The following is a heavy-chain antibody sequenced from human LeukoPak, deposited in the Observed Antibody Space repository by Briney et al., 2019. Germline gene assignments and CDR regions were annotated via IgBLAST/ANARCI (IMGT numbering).Heavy chain of an antibody. CDR1: GFTFSSYA. CDR2: ISVSGSGSST. V-gene: IGHV3-23*01. J-gene: IGHJ4*02. D-gene: IGHD5-12*01. Sequence: GGSLRLSCVASGFTFSSYAMTWVRQAPGKGLEWVSGISVSGSGSSTFYADSVKGRFTVSRDNSKNTLYLQINSLRAEDTAVYYCAKGWLRLVDYWGQGTLVTVSS. CDR3: AKGWLRLVDY.